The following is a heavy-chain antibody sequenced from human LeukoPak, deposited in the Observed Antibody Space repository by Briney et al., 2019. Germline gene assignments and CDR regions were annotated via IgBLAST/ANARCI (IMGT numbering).Heavy chain of an antibody. CDR3: ARIYLKLASAS. D-gene: IGHD1-1*01. J-gene: IGHJ5*02. V-gene: IGHV3-7*01. Sequence: GGSLRLSCAASGFSFTSYWMSWVRQAPGKGLEWVANIKQDGSEKYYVDSVKGRFTISRDNAKNSLYLQMNSLRAEDTAVYYCARIYLKLASASWGQGTLVTVSS. CDR1: GFSFTSYW. CDR2: IKQDGSEK.